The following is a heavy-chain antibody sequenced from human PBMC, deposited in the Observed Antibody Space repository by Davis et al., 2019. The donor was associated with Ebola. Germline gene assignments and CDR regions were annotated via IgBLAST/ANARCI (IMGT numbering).Heavy chain of an antibody. D-gene: IGHD2-15*01. CDR3: ARVLSYCSGGSCPGGSDH. CDR1: GFTFSSYW. V-gene: IGHV3-74*01. J-gene: IGHJ4*02. Sequence: GESLKISCAASGFTFSSYWIHWVRQAPGKGLVWVSRINTYWSRTRDADSVKGRFTISRDNAKNTLYLQMNSLRAEDTAVYYCARVLSYCSGGSCPGGSDHWGQGTLVTVSS. CDR2: INTYWSRT.